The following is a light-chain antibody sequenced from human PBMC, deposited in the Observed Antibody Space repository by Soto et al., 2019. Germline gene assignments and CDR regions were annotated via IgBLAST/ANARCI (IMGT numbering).Light chain of an antibody. CDR3: QQYGGSVFT. CDR1: QSVSSSY. V-gene: IGKV3-20*01. J-gene: IGKJ3*01. Sequence: EIVLTQSPGTLSLSPGERATLSCRASQSVSSSYLAWYQQKPGQAPRLLIYSASSRATGIPDRFSGSGSGTAFTLTISRLEPDDFAVYYCQQYGGSVFTFGHWTKVDIK. CDR2: SAS.